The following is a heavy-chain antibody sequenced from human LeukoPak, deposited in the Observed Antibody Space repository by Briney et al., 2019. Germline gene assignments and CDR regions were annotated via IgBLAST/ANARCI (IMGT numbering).Heavy chain of an antibody. CDR1: GGSISSSNW. J-gene: IGHJ5*02. Sequence: PSETLSLTCAVSGGSISSSNWWSWVRQPPGKGLEWIGEIYHSGSTNYNPSLKSRVTISVDKSKNQFSLKLSSVTAADTAVYYCARSMSYSSLAFDPWGQGTLVTVSS. D-gene: IGHD6-13*01. CDR3: ARSMSYSSLAFDP. CDR2: IYHSGST. V-gene: IGHV4-4*02.